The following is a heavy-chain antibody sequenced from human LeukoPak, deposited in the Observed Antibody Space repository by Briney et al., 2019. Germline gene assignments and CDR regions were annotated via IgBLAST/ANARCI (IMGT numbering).Heavy chain of an antibody. J-gene: IGHJ3*02. CDR2: INHSGST. CDR3: ARRPSRSHDYVWGSYRWDAFDI. D-gene: IGHD3-16*02. V-gene: IGHV4-34*01. CDR1: GGSFSGYY. Sequence: PSETLSLTCAVYGGSFSGYYWSWIRQPPGKGLEWIGEINHSGSTNYNPSLKSRVTISVDTSENQFSLKLSSVTAADTAVYYCARRPSRSHDYVWGSYRWDAFDIWGQGTMVTVSS.